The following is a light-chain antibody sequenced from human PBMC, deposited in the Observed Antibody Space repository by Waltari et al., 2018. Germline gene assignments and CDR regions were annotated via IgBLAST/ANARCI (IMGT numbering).Light chain of an antibody. CDR2: RSS. CDR1: QSMSDN. J-gene: IGKJ2*01. V-gene: IGKV3D-15*01. CDR3: QQYNNWPPRDT. Sequence: EIVMTQSPATLSVSPGDRVTLSCRARQSMSDNLAWYHQKPGQAPRLLIYRSSPRDAGIPARFSGSGSGTEFSLTISSLHSEDFGFYYCQQYNNWPPRDTFGQGTKVEI.